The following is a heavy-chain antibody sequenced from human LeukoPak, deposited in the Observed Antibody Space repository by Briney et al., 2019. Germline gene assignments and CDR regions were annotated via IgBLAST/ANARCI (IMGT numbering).Heavy chain of an antibody. D-gene: IGHD2-2*01. V-gene: IGHV3-7*03. CDR1: GFTFSSYW. J-gene: IGHJ4*02. CDR3: TTGSLYQLLFDY. Sequence: SGGSLRLSCAASGFTFSSYWMSWVRQAPGKGLEWVANIKQDGSEKYYVDSVKGRFTISRDNAKNSLYLQMNSLKTEDTAVYYCTTGSLYQLLFDYWGQGTLVTVSS. CDR2: IKQDGSEK.